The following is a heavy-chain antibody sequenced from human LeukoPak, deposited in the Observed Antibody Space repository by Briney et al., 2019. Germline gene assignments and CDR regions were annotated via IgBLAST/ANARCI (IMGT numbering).Heavy chain of an antibody. CDR3: ARGRPVGASTVEDY. CDR2: IYSGGST. J-gene: IGHJ4*02. D-gene: IGHD1-26*01. CDR1: GFTFSSSA. Sequence: GGSLRLSCAASGFTFSSSAMNWVRQAPGRGLEWVSVIYSGGSTDYADSVKGRFTISRDNSKNMLYLQMNNLRAEDTAFYYCARGRPVGASTVEDYWGQGTLVTVSS. V-gene: IGHV3-66*01.